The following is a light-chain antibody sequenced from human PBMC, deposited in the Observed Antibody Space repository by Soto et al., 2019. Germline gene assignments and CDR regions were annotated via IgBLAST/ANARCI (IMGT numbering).Light chain of an antibody. CDR3: PQYNDWPRT. V-gene: IGKV3-15*01. CDR2: GAS. CDR1: QSVGSN. Sequence: EIVMTQSPATLSVSPGERASLSCRASQSVGSNLAWFQQKPGQAPRLLIYGASTRATGIPARLSGSGSGTEFTLTISSLQSEDFAVYYCPQYNDWPRTFGQGPKVEIK. J-gene: IGKJ1*01.